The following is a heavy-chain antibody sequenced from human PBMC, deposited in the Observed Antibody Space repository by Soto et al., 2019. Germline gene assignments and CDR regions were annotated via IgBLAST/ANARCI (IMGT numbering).Heavy chain of an antibody. D-gene: IGHD3-3*01. CDR3: ARDLNSDWAFDI. Sequence: EVQLVESGGGLVQPGGSLRLSCAASGFTVSSNYMSWVRQAPGKGLEWVSVIYSGGSTYYADSVKGRFTISRDNSKNTLYLKMNSLRAEDTAVYYCARDLNSDWAFDIWGQGTMVTVSS. CDR1: GFTVSSNY. V-gene: IGHV3-66*01. J-gene: IGHJ3*02. CDR2: IYSGGST.